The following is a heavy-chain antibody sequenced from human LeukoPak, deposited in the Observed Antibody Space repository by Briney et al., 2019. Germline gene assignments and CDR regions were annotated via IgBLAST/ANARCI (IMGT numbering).Heavy chain of an antibody. J-gene: IGHJ3*02. D-gene: IGHD3-22*01. CDR1: GFTFSYYW. CDR3: AKDYDSSGWAAFDI. Sequence: GGSLRLSCAASGFTFSYYWMGWVRQAPGKGLEWVANIKQDGSEKYYVDSVRGRFTISRDNAKNSLSLQMNSMRAEDTAVYYCAKDYDSSGWAAFDIWGQGTMVTVSS. CDR2: IKQDGSEK. V-gene: IGHV3-7*01.